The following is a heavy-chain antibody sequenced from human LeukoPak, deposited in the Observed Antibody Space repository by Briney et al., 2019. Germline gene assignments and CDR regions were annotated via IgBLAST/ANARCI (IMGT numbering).Heavy chain of an antibody. J-gene: IGHJ1*01. CDR3: ARGTYYDFWFQH. Sequence: PGRSLRLSCAASGFTFSSYAMHWVRQAPGKGLEWVAVISYDGSNKYYADSVKGRSTISRDNSKNTLYLQMNSLRAEDTAVYYCARGTYYDFWFQHWGQGTLVTVSS. V-gene: IGHV3-30-3*01. CDR1: GFTFSSYA. CDR2: ISYDGSNK. D-gene: IGHD3-3*01.